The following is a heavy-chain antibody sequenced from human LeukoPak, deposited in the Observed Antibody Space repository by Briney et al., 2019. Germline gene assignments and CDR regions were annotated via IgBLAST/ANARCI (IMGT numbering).Heavy chain of an antibody. CDR2: ISSSSSYI. J-gene: IGHJ3*01. V-gene: IGHV3-21*01. D-gene: IGHD2-2*01. CDR3: ARDRGQIVVVPAAHRPIF. CDR1: GFTFSSYS. Sequence: GGSLRLSCAASGFTFSSYSMNWVRQAPGKGMEWVSSISSSSSYIYYADSVKGRFTISRDNAKNSLYLQMSSLRAEDTAVYYCARDRGQIVVVPAAHRPIFWGQGTMVTVSS.